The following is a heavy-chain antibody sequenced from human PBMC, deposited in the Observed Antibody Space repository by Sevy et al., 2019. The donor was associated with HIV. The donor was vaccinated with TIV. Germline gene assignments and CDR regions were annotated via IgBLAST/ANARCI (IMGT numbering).Heavy chain of an antibody. V-gene: IGHV3-23*01. CDR2: ISGTGGST. J-gene: IGHJ4*02. CDR3: AKDLYAYYYDSSGYYSSCDY. D-gene: IGHD3-22*01. Sequence: GGSLRLSCTASGFTFSSYAMSWVRQAPGKGLEWVSAISGTGGSTYYADSVKGRFTISRDNSKNTLYLQMNSLRAEDTAVYYCAKDLYAYYYDSSGYYSSCDYWGQGTLVTVSS. CDR1: GFTFSSYA.